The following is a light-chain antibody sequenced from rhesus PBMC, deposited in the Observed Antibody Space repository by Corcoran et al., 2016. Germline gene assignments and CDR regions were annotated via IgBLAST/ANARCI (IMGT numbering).Light chain of an antibody. CDR2: YAS. V-gene: IGKV1S14*01. CDR3: QRHNSYPLT. J-gene: IGKJ4*01. Sequence: DIQMTQSPSSLSASVGDRVTINCQASQGISNWLAWYQQKPGKAPKPLIYYASNLESGVPSRFSGSGSGTDFTLTISSLQPGDLATCKCQRHNSYPLTFGGGTKVEIK. CDR1: QGISNW.